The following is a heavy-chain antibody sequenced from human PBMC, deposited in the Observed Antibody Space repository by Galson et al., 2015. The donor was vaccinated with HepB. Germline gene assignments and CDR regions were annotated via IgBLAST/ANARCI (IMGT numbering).Heavy chain of an antibody. CDR1: GYTFTSYY. Sequence: SVKVSCKASGYTFTSYYMHWVRQAPGQGLEWMGIINPSGGSTSYAQKFQGRVTMTRDTSTSTVYMELSSLRSEDTAVYYCAREGAKLNDFWSGYFDYYYGMDVWGQGTTVTVSS. D-gene: IGHD3-3*01. V-gene: IGHV1-46*01. CDR2: INPSGGST. CDR3: AREGAKLNDFWSGYFDYYYGMDV. J-gene: IGHJ6*02.